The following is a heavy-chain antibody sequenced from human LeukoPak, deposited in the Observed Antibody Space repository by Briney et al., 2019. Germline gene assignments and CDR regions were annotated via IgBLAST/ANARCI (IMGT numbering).Heavy chain of an antibody. CDR2: INHSGST. CDR1: GGSFSGYY. J-gene: IGHJ4*02. CDR3: ARGPSGYHNT. Sequence: PSETLSLTCAVCGGSFSGYYWSWIRQPPGKRLEWIGEINHSGSTNYNPSLKSRVTISVDTSKNQFSLKLSSVTAADTAVYYCARGPSGYHNTGGQGTLVTVPS. V-gene: IGHV4-34*01. D-gene: IGHD5-12*01.